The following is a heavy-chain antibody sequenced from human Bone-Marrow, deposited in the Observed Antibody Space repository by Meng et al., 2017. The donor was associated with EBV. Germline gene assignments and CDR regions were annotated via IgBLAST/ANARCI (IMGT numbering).Heavy chain of an antibody. CDR1: GVSIGSGHW. Sequence: VDLRGSGPGLGKPWGTPSLPWAFSGVSIGSGHWWSWVRQPPEKGLEWIGNIYHSGSTSYNPSLKSRVTISVDKSKNQFSLTVSSVTAADTAVYFCARDYYGYHYFDSWGRGTLVTVSS. CDR2: IYHSGST. CDR3: ARDYYGYHYFDS. J-gene: IGHJ4*02. V-gene: IGHV4-4*02. D-gene: IGHD3-10*01.